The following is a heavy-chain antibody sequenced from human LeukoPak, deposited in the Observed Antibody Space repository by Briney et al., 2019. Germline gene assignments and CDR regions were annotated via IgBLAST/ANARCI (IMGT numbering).Heavy chain of an antibody. V-gene: IGHV5-51*01. CDR2: IYPGDSDT. CDR3: ARTYYYDMGYYYYMDV. J-gene: IGHJ6*03. Sequence: GAALKTSFKGSGSRFTSYWIGWVRPMPGKGVGRMGIIYPGDSDTRYSPSFQGQVTISADKSISTAYLQWSSLKASDTAMYYCARTYYYDMGYYYYMDVWGKGTTVTVSS. CDR1: GSRFTSYW. D-gene: IGHD3-22*01.